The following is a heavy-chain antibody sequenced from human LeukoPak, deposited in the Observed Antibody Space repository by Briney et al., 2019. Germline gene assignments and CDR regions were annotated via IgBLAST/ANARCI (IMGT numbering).Heavy chain of an antibody. CDR3: ARKSSSGFDAFDI. J-gene: IGHJ3*02. D-gene: IGHD3-22*01. CDR2: INHSGST. V-gene: IGHV4-34*01. CDR1: GGSFSGYY. Sequence: SETLSLTCAVYGGSFSGYYWSWIRQPPGKGLEWIGEINHSGSTNYNPSLKSRVTISVDTSKNQFSLKLSPVTAVDTAVYYCARKSSSGFDAFDIWGQGTMVTVSS.